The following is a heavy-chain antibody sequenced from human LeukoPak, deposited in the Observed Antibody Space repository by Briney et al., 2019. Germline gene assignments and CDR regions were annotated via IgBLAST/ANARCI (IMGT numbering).Heavy chain of an antibody. CDR3: ARARDYYGSGLSAFDI. D-gene: IGHD3-10*01. V-gene: IGHV3-30-3*01. CDR1: GFTFSGSW. CDR2: ISYDGSNK. J-gene: IGHJ3*02. Sequence: PGGSLRLSCVVSGFTFSGSWMHWVRQAPGKGLEWVAVISYDGSNKYYADSVKGRFTISRDNSKNTLYLQMNSLRAEDTAVYYCARARDYYGSGLSAFDIWGQGTMVTVSS.